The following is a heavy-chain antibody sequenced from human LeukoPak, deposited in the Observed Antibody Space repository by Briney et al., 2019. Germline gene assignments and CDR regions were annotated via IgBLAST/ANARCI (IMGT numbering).Heavy chain of an antibody. Sequence: SETLSLTCTVSGGSISSSSYYWGWIRQPPGKGLEWIGSIYYSGSTYYNPSLKSRVTISVDTSKNQLSLKLSSVTAADTAVYYCARRAVGATFRGAFDIWGQGTMVTVSS. CDR3: ARRAVGATFRGAFDI. J-gene: IGHJ3*02. CDR1: GGSISSSSYY. V-gene: IGHV4-39*01. D-gene: IGHD1-26*01. CDR2: IYYSGST.